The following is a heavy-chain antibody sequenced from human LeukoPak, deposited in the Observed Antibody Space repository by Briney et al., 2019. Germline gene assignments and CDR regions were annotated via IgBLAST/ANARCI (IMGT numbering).Heavy chain of an antibody. J-gene: IGHJ5*02. D-gene: IGHD2-2*01. CDR2: IKQDGSEK. CDR1: GFTFSSYW. V-gene: IGHV3-7*01. Sequence: GGSLRLSCAASGFTFSSYWMSWVRQAPGKWLEWVANIKQDGSEKYYVDSVKGRFTISRDNAKNSLYLQMNSLRAEDTAVYYCARDSYYCSSTSCVWFDPWGQGTLVTVSS. CDR3: ARDSYYCSSTSCVWFDP.